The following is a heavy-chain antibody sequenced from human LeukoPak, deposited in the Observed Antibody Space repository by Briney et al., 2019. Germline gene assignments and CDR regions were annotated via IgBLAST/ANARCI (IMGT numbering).Heavy chain of an antibody. CDR2: MNPNSGNT. CDR3: ARGRGYCSSTSCYETLDY. Sequence: ASVKVSCKASGYTFTSYDINWVRQATGQGLEWMGWMNPNSGNTGYAQKFQGRVTMTRNTSISTAYMELSSLRSEDTAVYYCARGRGYCSSTSCYETLDYWGQGTLVTLSS. J-gene: IGHJ4*02. V-gene: IGHV1-8*01. D-gene: IGHD2-2*01. CDR1: GYTFTSYD.